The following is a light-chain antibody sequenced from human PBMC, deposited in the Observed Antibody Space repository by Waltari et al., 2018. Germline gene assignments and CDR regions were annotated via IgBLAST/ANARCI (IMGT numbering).Light chain of an antibody. J-gene: IGKJ2*01. CDR2: QVF. Sequence: DVVLTQSPLSLPVSPGQPASISCWSSQSLVHSDGNTYLYWFQHRPGQPPRRRIYQVFNRDDGVPDGFSGSGSGTDFTVKISRVEAEDVGVYYFMQGTHWPYTFGQGTKLE. CDR3: MQGTHWPYT. CDR1: QSLVHSDGNTY. V-gene: IGKV2-30*02.